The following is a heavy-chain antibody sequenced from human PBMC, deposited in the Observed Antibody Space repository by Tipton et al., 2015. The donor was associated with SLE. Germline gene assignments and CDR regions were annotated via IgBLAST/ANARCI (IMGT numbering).Heavy chain of an antibody. D-gene: IGHD6-13*01. CDR3: ARDYCSSWYFFDY. Sequence: SLRLSCAASGFTFSSYAMHWVRQAPGKGLEWVAVISYDGSNKYYADSVKGRSTISRDNSKNTLYLQMNILRAEDTAVYYCARDYCSSWYFFDYWGQGTLVPVSS. CDR1: GFTFSSYA. CDR2: ISYDGSNK. V-gene: IGHV3-30-3*01. J-gene: IGHJ4*02.